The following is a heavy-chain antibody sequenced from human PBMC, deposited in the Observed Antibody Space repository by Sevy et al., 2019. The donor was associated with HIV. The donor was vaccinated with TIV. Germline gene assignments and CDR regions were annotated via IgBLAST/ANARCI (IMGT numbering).Heavy chain of an antibody. D-gene: IGHD3-22*01. CDR2: ISYDATNK. CDR3: AKDPNYYDGALDY. Sequence: GGSLRLSCAVSGFSFRSYGMHWVRQAPGKGLEWVAFISYDATNKYYADSMKGRFTISRDNSRNTLSLQMHSLRADDTAVYYCAKDPNYYDGALDYWGQGTLVTVSS. CDR1: GFSFRSYG. J-gene: IGHJ4*02. V-gene: IGHV3-30*18.